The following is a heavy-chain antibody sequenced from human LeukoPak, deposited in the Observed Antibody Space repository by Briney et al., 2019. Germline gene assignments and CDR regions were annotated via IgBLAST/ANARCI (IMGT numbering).Heavy chain of an antibody. CDR1: GFTFSNYN. D-gene: IGHD6-13*01. J-gene: IGHJ4*02. Sequence: GGSLRLSCAASGFTFSNYNINWVRQAPGKGLEWVSSISSRGSYIYYADSVEGRFAISADNAMNSLYLQMNSLRAEDTAVYYCARGYSSSWYDLYYFDYWGQGTLVTVSS. V-gene: IGHV3-21*01. CDR3: ARGYSSSWYDLYYFDY. CDR2: ISSRGSYI.